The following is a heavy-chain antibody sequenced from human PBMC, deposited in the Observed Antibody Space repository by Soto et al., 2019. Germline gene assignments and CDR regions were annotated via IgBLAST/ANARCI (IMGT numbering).Heavy chain of an antibody. CDR3: ARGGHVVVVTAALDY. D-gene: IGHD2-21*02. V-gene: IGHV1-46*01. J-gene: IGHJ4*02. CDR1: GDTFTDYY. Sequence: QVQLVQSGAEVKKPGASVKVSCKASGDTFTDYYIHWVRQAPGQGLEWMGTVNPSGGHTTYAQHFLGRMTMTMDTSTSTLYMELTSLTAEDTAVYYCARGGHVVVVTAALDYWCQGTLVTVSS. CDR2: VNPSGGHT.